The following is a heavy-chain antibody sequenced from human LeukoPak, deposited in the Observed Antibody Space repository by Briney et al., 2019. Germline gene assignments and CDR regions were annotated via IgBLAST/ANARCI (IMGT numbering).Heavy chain of an antibody. V-gene: IGHV3-21*01. CDR1: GFTFNIYS. D-gene: IGHD2-21*02. CDR2: ISSSSSYI. J-gene: IGHJ4*02. Sequence: GGSLRLSCAASGFTFNIYSMNWVRQAPGKGLEWVSSISSSSSYIYYADSVKGRFTISRDNAKNSLYLQINRLRAEDTAVYYCARGVYCGGDCSFAPFDYWGQGTLVTVSS. CDR3: ARGVYCGGDCSFAPFDY.